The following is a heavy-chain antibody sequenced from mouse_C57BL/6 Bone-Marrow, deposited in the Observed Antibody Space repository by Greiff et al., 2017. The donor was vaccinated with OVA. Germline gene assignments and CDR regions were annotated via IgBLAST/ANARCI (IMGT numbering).Heavy chain of an antibody. J-gene: IGHJ4*01. V-gene: IGHV1-15*01. D-gene: IGHD3-3*01. CDR2: IDPETGGT. Sequence: QLQQSGAELVRPGASVTLSCKASGYTFTDYEMHWVKQTPVHGLEWIGAIDPETGGTAYNQKFKGKAILTADKSSSTAYMELRGLTSEDSAVYYCARRDVGAMDYWGQGTSVTVSS. CDR1: GYTFTDYE. CDR3: ARRDVGAMDY.